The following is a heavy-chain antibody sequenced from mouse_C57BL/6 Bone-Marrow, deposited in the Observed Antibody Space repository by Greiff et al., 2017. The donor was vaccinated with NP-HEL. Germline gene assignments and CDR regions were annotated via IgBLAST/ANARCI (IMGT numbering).Heavy chain of an antibody. Sequence: EVQLVESGGGLVKPGGSLKLSCAASGFTFSSYAMSWVRQTPEKRLEWVATISDGGSYTYYPDNVKGRFTISRDNAKNNLYLQMSHLKSEDTAMYYCAREFFSPTGTGYWYFDVWGTGTTVTVSS. J-gene: IGHJ1*03. CDR2: ISDGGSYT. D-gene: IGHD4-1*02. V-gene: IGHV5-4*01. CDR1: GFTFSSYA. CDR3: AREFFSPTGTGYWYFDV.